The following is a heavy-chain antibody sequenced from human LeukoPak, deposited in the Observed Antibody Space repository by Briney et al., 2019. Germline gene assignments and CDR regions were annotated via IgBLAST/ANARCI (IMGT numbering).Heavy chain of an antibody. J-gene: IGHJ4*02. CDR2: IIPIFGTA. V-gene: IGHV1-69*05. Sequence: SVKVSCKASGGTFISYAISWVRQAPGQRLEWMGGIIPIFGTANYAQKFQGRVTITTDESTSTAYMQLSRLRSEDTVGYYCARARGGEATAFDYWGQGTLVTVSS. D-gene: IGHD5-12*01. CDR1: GGTFISYA. CDR3: ARARGGEATAFDY.